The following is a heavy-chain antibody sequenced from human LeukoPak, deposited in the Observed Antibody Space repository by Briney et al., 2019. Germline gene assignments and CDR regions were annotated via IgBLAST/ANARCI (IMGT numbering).Heavy chain of an antibody. D-gene: IGHD4-23*01. CDR1: GFTFSSSG. Sequence: GGSLRLSCAASGFTFSSSGVHWVRQAPGKGLEWVAVIWYDGSNKYYADSVKGRFTISRDNSKNTLYLQMNSLRAEDTAAYYCARPRRWYHYHPPDYWGQGTLVTVSS. CDR3: ARPRRWYHYHPPDY. CDR2: IWYDGSNK. V-gene: IGHV3-33*01. J-gene: IGHJ4*02.